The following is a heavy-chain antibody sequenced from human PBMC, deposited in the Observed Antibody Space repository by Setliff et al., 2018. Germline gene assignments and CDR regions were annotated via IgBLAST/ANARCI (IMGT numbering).Heavy chain of an antibody. Sequence: ASVKVSCKTSGYTFTGYFIHWVRQAPRQGLEWLGWINPKSGVTSYAQSFQGRIAMTRDTSINTVYMELNSLTSDDAAVYFCAREGCLQGATSYYYFYNYINVWCKGTKVTVSS. CDR3: AREGCLQGATSYYYFYNYINV. CDR2: INPKSGVT. V-gene: IGHV1-2*02. CDR1: GYTFTGYF. J-gene: IGHJ6*03. D-gene: IGHD1-26*01.